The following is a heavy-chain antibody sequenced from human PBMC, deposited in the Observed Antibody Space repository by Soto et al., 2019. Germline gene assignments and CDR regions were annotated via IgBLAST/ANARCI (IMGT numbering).Heavy chain of an antibody. Sequence: PGGSLRLSCAASRFTFSNYGMHWVRQAPDKGLEWVAFIWTDGSDKYYAQKVQGRVTMTTDTSTSTAYMELRSLRSDDTAAYYCARGVGSGSYYNQYNWFDPWGQGTLVTVSS. J-gene: IGHJ5*02. V-gene: IGHV3-30*02. CDR2: IWTDGSDK. D-gene: IGHD3-10*01. CDR3: ARGVGSGSYYNQYNWFDP. CDR1: RFTFSNYG.